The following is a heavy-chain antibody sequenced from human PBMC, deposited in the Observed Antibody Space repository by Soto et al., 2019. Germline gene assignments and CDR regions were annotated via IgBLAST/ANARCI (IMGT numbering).Heavy chain of an antibody. D-gene: IGHD2-8*01. V-gene: IGHV1-69*01. CDR1: GGTFSSYA. CDR2: LIPTFGSP. J-gene: IGHJ6*02. Sequence: QVQLVQSGAEVKKPGSSVKVSCKASGGTFSSYAISWVRQAPGQWLEWMGVLIPTFGSPNYAQRFQGRVTVTSDEYTTTAFMELSSLRSEDTAVYYCARAERYCTSGVCPYALDVWGQGTTITVSS. CDR3: ARAERYCTSGVCPYALDV.